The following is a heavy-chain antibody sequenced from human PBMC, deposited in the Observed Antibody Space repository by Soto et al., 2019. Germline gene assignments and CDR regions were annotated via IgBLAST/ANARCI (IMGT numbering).Heavy chain of an antibody. CDR1: GFTFGDYA. CDR3: TREILTGRMDY. Sequence: GGSLRLSCTASGFTFGDYAMSCVRQAPWKGLEWVGFIRSKAYVGTTEYAASVKGRFTISRDDSKSIAYLQMNSLKTEDTAVYYCTREILTGRMDYWGQGTMVTVSS. CDR2: IRSKAYVGTT. J-gene: IGHJ4*02. V-gene: IGHV3-49*04. D-gene: IGHD3-9*01.